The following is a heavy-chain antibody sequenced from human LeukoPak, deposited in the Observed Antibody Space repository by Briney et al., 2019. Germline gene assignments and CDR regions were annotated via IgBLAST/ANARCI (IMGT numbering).Heavy chain of an antibody. CDR1: GGSISSSSYY. CDR2: IYTSGST. D-gene: IGHD4-17*01. Sequence: SETLSLTCTVSGGSISSSSYYWSWIRQPAGKGLEWIGRIYTSGSTNYNPSLKSRVTMSVDTSKNQLSLKLTSVTAADTAVYYCARASGGDYGEEYFDLWGRGTLVTVSS. V-gene: IGHV4-61*02. J-gene: IGHJ2*01. CDR3: ARASGGDYGEEYFDL.